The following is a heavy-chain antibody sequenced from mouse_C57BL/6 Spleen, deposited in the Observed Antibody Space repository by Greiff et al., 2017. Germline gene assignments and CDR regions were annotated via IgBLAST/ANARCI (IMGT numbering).Heavy chain of an antibody. CDR2: INYDGSST. CDR1: GFTFSDYY. D-gene: IGHD2-3*01. CDR3: ARTSIYDGYPYAMDY. Sequence: EVHLVESEGGLVQPGSSMKLSCTASGFTFSDYYMAWVRQVPEKGLEWVANINYDGSSTYYLDSLKSRFIFSRDNAKNNLYLQMSSRKSEDTATYYCARTSIYDGYPYAMDYWGQGTSVTVSS. V-gene: IGHV5-16*01. J-gene: IGHJ4*01.